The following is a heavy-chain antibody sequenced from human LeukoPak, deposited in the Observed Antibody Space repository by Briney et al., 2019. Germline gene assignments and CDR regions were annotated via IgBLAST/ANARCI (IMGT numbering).Heavy chain of an antibody. CDR3: ARRLYGGNGNWFDH. CDR2: IYPGDSDT. D-gene: IGHD4-23*01. J-gene: IGHJ5*02. Sequence: GESLEIYCQGSGYHFTSYWIGWVRQVPGKGLEWMGIIYPGDSDTRYSPSFQGQVTISADKSISTAYLQWSSLKASDTAMYYCARRLYGGNGNWFDHWGQGTLVTVSS. V-gene: IGHV5-51*01. CDR1: GYHFTSYW.